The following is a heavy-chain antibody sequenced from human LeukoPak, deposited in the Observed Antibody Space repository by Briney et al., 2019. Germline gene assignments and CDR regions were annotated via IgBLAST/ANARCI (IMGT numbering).Heavy chain of an antibody. D-gene: IGHD3-3*01. Sequence: PGGSLRLSCAASGFTFTNYAMSWVRQAPGKGLEWVSAISGSGGSTYYADSVKGRFTIFRDNSKNTLYLQMNSLRAEDTAVYYCAKNGDFWSGAFDYWGQGTLVTVSS. J-gene: IGHJ4*02. CDR1: GFTFTNYA. CDR2: ISGSGGST. V-gene: IGHV3-23*01. CDR3: AKNGDFWSGAFDY.